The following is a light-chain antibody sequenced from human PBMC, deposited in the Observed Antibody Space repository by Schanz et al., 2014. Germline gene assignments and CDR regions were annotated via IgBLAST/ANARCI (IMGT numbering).Light chain of an antibody. CDR2: DVS. V-gene: IGKV3-11*01. J-gene: IGKJ2*01. Sequence: EIVLTQSPGALSLSPGDRATLSCRASQSVSGYLAWYQQKPGRAPRLVIYDVSKRATGIPARFSGSGSGTEFTLTISSLEPEDFAVYYCQQRSNWPRTFGQGTKLEIK. CDR3: QQRSNWPRT. CDR1: QSVSGY.